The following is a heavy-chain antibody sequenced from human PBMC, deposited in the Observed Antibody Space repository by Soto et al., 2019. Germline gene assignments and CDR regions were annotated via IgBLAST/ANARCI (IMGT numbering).Heavy chain of an antibody. D-gene: IGHD2-8*01. CDR3: ARATGYCTNGVCPESDAFDI. Sequence: SVKVSCKASGGTFSSYTISWVRQAPGQGLEWMGRIIPILGIANYAQKFQGRVTITADKSTSTAYMELSSLRSEDTAVYYCARATGYCTNGVCPESDAFDIWGQGTRVTVSS. CDR1: GGTFSSYT. CDR2: IIPILGIA. V-gene: IGHV1-69*02. J-gene: IGHJ3*02.